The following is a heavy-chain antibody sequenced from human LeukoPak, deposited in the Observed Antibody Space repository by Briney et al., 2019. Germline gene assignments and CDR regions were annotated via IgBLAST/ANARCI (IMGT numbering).Heavy chain of an antibody. J-gene: IGHJ4*02. V-gene: IGHV3-21*04. CDR3: AKDRAFNYDYIWGSYRYTLAFDY. CDR1: GFTFSSYS. Sequence: PGGSLRLSCAASGFTFSSYSMNWVRQAPGKGLEWVSSISSSISYIYYADSVKGRFTISRDNSKNTLYLQMNSLRAEDTAVYYCAKDRAFNYDYIWGSYRYTLAFDYWGQGTLVTVSS. D-gene: IGHD3-16*02. CDR2: ISSSISYI.